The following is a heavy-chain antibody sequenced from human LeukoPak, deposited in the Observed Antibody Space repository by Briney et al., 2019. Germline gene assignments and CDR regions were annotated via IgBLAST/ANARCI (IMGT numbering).Heavy chain of an antibody. CDR3: AGHLGYSYGYLFDY. CDR1: GFTFSDYY. Sequence: PGGSPKLSCAASGFTFSDYYMSWIRQAPGKGLEWVSYISSSGSTIYYADSVKGRFTISRDNAKNSLYLQMNSLRAEDTAVYYCAGHLGYSYGYLFDYWGQGTLVTVSS. V-gene: IGHV3-11*01. D-gene: IGHD5-18*01. J-gene: IGHJ4*02. CDR2: ISSSGSTI.